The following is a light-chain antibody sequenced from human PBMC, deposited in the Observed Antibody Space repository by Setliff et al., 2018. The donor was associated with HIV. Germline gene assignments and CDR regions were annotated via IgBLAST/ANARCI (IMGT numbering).Light chain of an antibody. CDR2: EVS. V-gene: IGLV2-14*01. J-gene: IGLJ1*01. CDR1: SSDVGGYDY. Sequence: GASSDVGGYDYVSWYQLHPGKTPKLMIFEVSNRPSGVSYRFSGSKSGNTASLTISGLRPEDEGDYFCCSYTSTSARVFGTGTKVTV. CDR3: CSYTSTSARV.